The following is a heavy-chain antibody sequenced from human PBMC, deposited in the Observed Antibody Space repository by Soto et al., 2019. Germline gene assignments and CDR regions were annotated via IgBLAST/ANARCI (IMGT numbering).Heavy chain of an antibody. V-gene: IGHV4-59*01. D-gene: IGHD6-13*01. Sequence: QVQLQESGPGLVKPSETLSLTCTVSGDSISSYYWSWIRQPPGKGLEWIGYIYYSGSTNYNPSLKRRVTISVDTSKNQFSLKLSSVTAADTAVYYCARGLPKEGIAPIDYWGQGTLVTVSS. CDR3: ARGLPKEGIAPIDY. CDR1: GDSISSYY. J-gene: IGHJ4*02. CDR2: IYYSGST.